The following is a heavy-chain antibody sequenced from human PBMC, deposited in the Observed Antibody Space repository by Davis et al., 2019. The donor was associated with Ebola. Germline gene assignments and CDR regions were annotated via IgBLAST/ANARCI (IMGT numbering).Heavy chain of an antibody. V-gene: IGHV4-59*08. D-gene: IGHD3-22*01. CDR3: ARHEGIYYYDSSGYYLIGGAFDI. J-gene: IGHJ3*02. CDR2: VYYSGTT. CDR1: GGSIGSNY. Sequence: SETLSLTCTVSGGSIGSNYWNWIRQSPGKGLEWIGYVYYSGTTKYNPSLKSRVTISVDSSKNQFSLKLSSVTAADTAVYYCARHEGIYYYDSSGYYLIGGAFDIWGQGTMVTVSS.